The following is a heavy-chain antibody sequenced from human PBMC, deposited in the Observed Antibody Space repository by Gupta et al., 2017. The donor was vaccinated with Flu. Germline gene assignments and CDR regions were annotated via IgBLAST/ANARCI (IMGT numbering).Heavy chain of an antibody. CDR2: IIGIFRTT. Sequence: QVQLVQSGAEVKKPGSSVKVSCKASGGIFRNYAISWVRQAPGHGLEWMGGIIGIFRTTDYAQKFQGRVTITADESTRTAYMELSSLTSDDTAIYYCATSGTYYASYFDYWGRGTLVTVSS. CDR3: ATSGTYYASYFDY. D-gene: IGHD1-26*01. J-gene: IGHJ4*02. CDR1: GGIFRNYA. V-gene: IGHV1-69*01.